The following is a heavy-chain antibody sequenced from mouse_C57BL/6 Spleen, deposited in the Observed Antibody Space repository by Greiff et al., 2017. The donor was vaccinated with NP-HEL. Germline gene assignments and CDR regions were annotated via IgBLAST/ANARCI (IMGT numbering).Heavy chain of an antibody. D-gene: IGHD2-3*01. CDR3: SIYDGYFLAY. CDR2: IYPSDSET. CDR1: GYTFTSYW. J-gene: IGHJ3*01. V-gene: IGHV1-61*01. Sequence: QVQLKQPGAELVRPGSSVKLSCKASGYTFTSYWMDWVKQRPGQGLEWIGNIYPSDSETHYNQKFKDKATLTVDKSSSTAYMQLSSLTSEDSAVYYCSIYDGYFLAYWGQGTLVTVSA.